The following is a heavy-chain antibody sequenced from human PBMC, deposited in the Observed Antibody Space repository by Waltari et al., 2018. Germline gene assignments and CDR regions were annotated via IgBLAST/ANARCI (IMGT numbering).Heavy chain of an antibody. CDR1: GYTFTDYS. Sequence: EVQLVQSGAEVKKPGTTVKISCKVSGYTFTDYSMHWVQQARGKGLEWVGLVEPEDGETITAEKFQGRVTITADTSTDTADMELSSLRSEEKAVYYCATGGNFDYWGQGTLVTVSS. CDR2: VEPEDGET. V-gene: IGHV1-69-2*01. CDR3: ATGGNFDY. D-gene: IGHD2-15*01. J-gene: IGHJ4*02.